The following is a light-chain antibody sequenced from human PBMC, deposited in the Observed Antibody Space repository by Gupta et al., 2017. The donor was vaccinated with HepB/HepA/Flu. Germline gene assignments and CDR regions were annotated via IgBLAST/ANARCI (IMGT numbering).Light chain of an antibody. CDR2: WAS. CDR3: QQAYSTPLT. CDR1: QSVLYSSNNKNY. V-gene: IGKV4-1*01. Sequence: DIVMTQYPDSLAVSLGESATINCKSSQSVLYSSNNKNYLAWYQQKPGQPPKLLIYWASTRVSGVPDRFSGSGSGTDFTLTISSLQAEDVTVYYCQQAYSTPLTFGGGTKVEIK. J-gene: IGKJ4*01.